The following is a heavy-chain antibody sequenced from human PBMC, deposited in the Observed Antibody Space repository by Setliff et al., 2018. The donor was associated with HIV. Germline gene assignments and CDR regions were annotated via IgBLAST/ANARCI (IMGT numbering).Heavy chain of an antibody. V-gene: IGHV3-23*01. CDR3: VKDRTYMAFDI. CDR1: GFTFRSYT. D-gene: IGHD1-20*01. J-gene: IGHJ3*02. Sequence: LRLSCAASGFTFRSYTMSWVRQAPGKGLEWVSGIYDSGDRTYYADSVKGRFTISRDNSKNTLYLQMNSLRAADTAVYYCVKDRTYMAFDIWGQGTMVTVSS. CDR2: IYDSGDRT.